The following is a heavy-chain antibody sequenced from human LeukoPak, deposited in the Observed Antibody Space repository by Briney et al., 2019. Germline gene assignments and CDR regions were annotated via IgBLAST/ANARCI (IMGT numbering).Heavy chain of an antibody. Sequence: GASVKVSCRASGGTFSSYAISWVRQAPGQGLEWMGGIIPIFGTANYAQKFQGRVTITADESTSTAYMELSSLRSEDTAVYYCARGNYDSSGYYSYYFDYWGQGTLVTVSS. D-gene: IGHD3-22*01. V-gene: IGHV1-69*13. CDR2: IIPIFGTA. CDR3: ARGNYDSSGYYSYYFDY. CDR1: GGTFSSYA. J-gene: IGHJ4*02.